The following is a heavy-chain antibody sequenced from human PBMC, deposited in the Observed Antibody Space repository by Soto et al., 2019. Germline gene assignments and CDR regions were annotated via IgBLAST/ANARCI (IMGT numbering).Heavy chain of an antibody. Sequence: SVKVSCKASGGTFSSYAISWVRQAPGQGLEWMGGIIPIFGTANYAKKFQGRVTITADESTSTAYMELSSLRSEDTAVYYCARGRITRAQSPRTYAYDIWGQGTMVTVSS. J-gene: IGHJ3*02. CDR1: GGTFSSYA. CDR3: ARGRITRAQSPRTYAYDI. V-gene: IGHV1-69*13. D-gene: IGHD3-10*01. CDR2: IIPIFGTA.